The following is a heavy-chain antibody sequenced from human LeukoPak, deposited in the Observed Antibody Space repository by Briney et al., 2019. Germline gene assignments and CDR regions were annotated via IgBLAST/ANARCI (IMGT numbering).Heavy chain of an antibody. V-gene: IGHV3-7*01. CDR3: TKDRQGPNQYHMDV. Sequence: PGGSLRLSCAAYGFTFSSLWMSWVRQAPGRGPEWVANINQDGGTTYYVASVKGRFTISRDNAKNSLSLQMSSLRAEDTAVYYCTKDRQGPNQYHMDVWGKGTTVTVSS. CDR2: INQDGGTT. CDR1: GFTFSSLW. J-gene: IGHJ6*03.